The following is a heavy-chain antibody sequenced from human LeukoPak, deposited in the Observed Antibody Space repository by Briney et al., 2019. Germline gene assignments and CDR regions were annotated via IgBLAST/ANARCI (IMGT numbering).Heavy chain of an antibody. CDR1: GYSFTSYW. CDR3: ARTYGSGTYYNRVGAFDI. CDR2: IYPGDSDT. D-gene: IGHD3-10*01. V-gene: IGHV5-51*01. Sequence: GESLKISCKGSGYSFTSYWIGWVRQMPGKGLEWMGIIYPGDSDTRYSPSFQGQVIISADKSISTAYLQWSSLEASDTAIYYCARTYGSGTYYNRVGAFDIWGQGSMVTVSS. J-gene: IGHJ3*02.